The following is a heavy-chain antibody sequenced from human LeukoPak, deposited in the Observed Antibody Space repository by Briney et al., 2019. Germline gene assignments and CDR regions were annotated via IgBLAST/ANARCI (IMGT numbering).Heavy chain of an antibody. CDR3: ASLRSGPRYGMDV. J-gene: IGHJ6*02. V-gene: IGHV3-33*01. CDR1: GFTFSSYG. CDR2: IWFDGSNK. D-gene: IGHD3-3*01. Sequence: GGSLRLSCAASGFTFSSYGMYWVRKAPGKGLEWVAVIWFDGSNKYYADSVKGRFTISRDNSKNTLYLQMNSLRVEDTAVYYCASLRSGPRYGMDVWGQGTTVTVSS.